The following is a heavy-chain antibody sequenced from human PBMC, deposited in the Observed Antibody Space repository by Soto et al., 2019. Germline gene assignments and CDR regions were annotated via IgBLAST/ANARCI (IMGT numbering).Heavy chain of an antibody. CDR2: INPSGGST. CDR1: GYTFTSYY. CDR3: ARDVFGWGSYYSPGFDY. Sequence: GASVKVSCKASGYTFTSYYMHWVRQAPGQGLEWMGIINPSGGSTSYAQKFQGRVTMTRDTSTSTVYMELSSLRSEDTAVYYCARDVFGWGSYYSPGFDYWGRGTLVTVPS. J-gene: IGHJ4*02. D-gene: IGHD3-10*01. V-gene: IGHV1-46*03.